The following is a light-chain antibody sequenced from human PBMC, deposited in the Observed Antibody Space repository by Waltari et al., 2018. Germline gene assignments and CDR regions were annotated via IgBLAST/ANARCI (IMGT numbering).Light chain of an antibody. CDR1: SGHSSNV. Sequence: QLVLTQSPSASASLGASVKITCTLSSGHSSNVVAWHQQQPEEGPRYLMKVNSDGRHRQGNAFPDPVSGSSSGAERYLTISSLQSDDEADYYCQTWGTGIWVFGGGTRLTVL. V-gene: IGLV4-69*01. CDR2: VNSDGRH. CDR3: QTWGTGIWV. J-gene: IGLJ3*02.